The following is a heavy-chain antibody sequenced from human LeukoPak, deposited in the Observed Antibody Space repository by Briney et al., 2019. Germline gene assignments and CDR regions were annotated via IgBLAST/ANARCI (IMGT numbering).Heavy chain of an antibody. V-gene: IGHV4-59*01. CDR1: GASISSYC. CDR3: ARGGSIVGATPHDTFDI. Sequence: SETLSLTCTVSGASISSYCWSWIRQPPGKGLEWIGYMYYSGSTNYNPSLKSRVTISVDTSKNQFSLKLSSVTAADTAVYYCARGGSIVGATPHDTFDIWGQGTMVTVSS. J-gene: IGHJ3*02. CDR2: MYYSGST. D-gene: IGHD1-26*01.